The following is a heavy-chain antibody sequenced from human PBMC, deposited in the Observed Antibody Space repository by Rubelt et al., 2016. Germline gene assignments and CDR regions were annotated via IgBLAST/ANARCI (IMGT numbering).Heavy chain of an antibody. V-gene: IGHV1-2*06. D-gene: IGHD3-16*01. Sequence: QVQLVQSGAEVKKPGASVKVSCKASGYTFTGYYMHWVRQAPGQGLEWMGRINPNSGGTNYAQKVQGRVTMTRDTSISTAYMELSRLRSDDTAVYYCAREGEYYYGMDVWGQGTTVTVSS. CDR2: INPNSGGT. J-gene: IGHJ6*02. CDR3: AREGEYYYGMDV. CDR1: GYTFTGYY.